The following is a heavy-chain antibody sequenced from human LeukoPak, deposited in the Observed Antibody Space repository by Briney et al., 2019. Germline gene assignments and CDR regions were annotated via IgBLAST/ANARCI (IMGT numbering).Heavy chain of an antibody. Sequence: AGGSLRLSCAASGFTVSSNYMSWVRQAPGKGLEWVSVIYSGGSTYYADSVKGRFTISRDNSKNTLYLQMNSLRAEDTAVYYCARVKPTVATADYWGQGTLVTVSS. V-gene: IGHV3-53*01. CDR3: ARVKPTVATADY. CDR1: GFTVSSNY. CDR2: IYSGGST. J-gene: IGHJ4*02. D-gene: IGHD5-12*01.